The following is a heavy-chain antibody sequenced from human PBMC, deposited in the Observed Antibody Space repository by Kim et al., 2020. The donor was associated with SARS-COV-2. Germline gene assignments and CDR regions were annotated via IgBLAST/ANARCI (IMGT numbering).Heavy chain of an antibody. CDR2: IYYSGST. D-gene: IGHD6-6*01. J-gene: IGHJ4*02. CDR1: GGSISSSSYY. Sequence: SETLSLTCTVSGGSISSSSYYWGWIRQPPGKGLEWIGSIYYSGSTYYNPSLKSRVTISVDTSKNQFSLKLSSVTAADTAVYYCARDCSIAARPIDYWGQGTLVTVSS. V-gene: IGHV4-39*07. CDR3: ARDCSIAARPIDY.